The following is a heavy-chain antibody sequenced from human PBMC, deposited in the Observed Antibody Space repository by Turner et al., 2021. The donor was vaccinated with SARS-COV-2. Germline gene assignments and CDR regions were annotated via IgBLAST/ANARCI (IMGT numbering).Heavy chain of an antibody. CDR2: ISGGGDNT. V-gene: IGHV3-23*01. CDR3: AKREEYNSGWYDY. D-gene: IGHD6-19*01. CDR1: GFTFSNYA. J-gene: IGHJ5*01. Sequence: EVQLLESGGGLVQPGGSLRLSCAASGFTFSNYAMSWVRQAPGKGLEWVSSISGGGDNTYYRDSVKGRFTISSDKSTNTLYLQKNSLRAEDTAIYYCAKREEYNSGWYDYWGHGTLVAVSS.